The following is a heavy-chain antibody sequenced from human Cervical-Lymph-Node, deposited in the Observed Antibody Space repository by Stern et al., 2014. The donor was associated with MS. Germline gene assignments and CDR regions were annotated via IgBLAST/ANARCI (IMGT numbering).Heavy chain of an antibody. V-gene: IGHV1-69*01. CDR2: IPPLFDAT. CDR1: GGTFSTFA. CDR3: ARGDSEAPIYYFDY. J-gene: IGHJ4*02. D-gene: IGHD2-21*01. Sequence: QVQLVQSGAEVKKPGSSGKVSCQTSGGTFSTFAIGWVRQAPGQGLEWMGGIPPLFDATNYAQKFQGRLTITADESTRTAYMELSSLRPDDTAMYYCARGDSEAPIYYFDYWGQGTLVTVSS.